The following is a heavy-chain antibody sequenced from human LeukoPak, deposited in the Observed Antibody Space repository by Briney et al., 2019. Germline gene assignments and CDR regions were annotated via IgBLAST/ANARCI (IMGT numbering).Heavy chain of an antibody. CDR3: AKSWNYYDSSGDDALDI. D-gene: IGHD3-22*01. J-gene: IGHJ3*02. Sequence: GGSLRLSCAASGFTFSNYGMSWVRQAPGKGLEWVSGITVSGDSTYYADSVKGRFTISRDNSKNTLYLQMNSLRVEDTAVYYCAKSWNYYDSSGDDALDIWGQGTMVTVSS. V-gene: IGHV3-23*01. CDR2: ITVSGDST. CDR1: GFTFSNYG.